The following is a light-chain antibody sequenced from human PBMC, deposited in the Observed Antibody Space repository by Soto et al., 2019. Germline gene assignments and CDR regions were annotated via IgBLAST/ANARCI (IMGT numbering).Light chain of an antibody. CDR3: QQRSSWPIS. V-gene: IGKV3-11*01. J-gene: IGKJ5*01. CDR1: LGISSY. CDR2: DAS. Sequence: EIVLTQSPATLHLSPEERATLSCRAGLGISSYLAWYQQKPGQAPRLLIYDASNRATGIPARFSGSGSGTDFTLTIICLEPDDFGVYYCQQRSSWPISFGQGKRLDTK.